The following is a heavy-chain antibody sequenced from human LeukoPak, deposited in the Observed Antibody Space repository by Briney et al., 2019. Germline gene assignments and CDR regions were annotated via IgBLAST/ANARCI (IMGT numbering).Heavy chain of an antibody. D-gene: IGHD5-18*01. CDR2: ISYDGSNK. CDR1: GFTFSSHA. Sequence: GGSLRLSCAASGFTFSSHAVHWVRQAPGKGLEWVALISYDGSNKYYADSVKGRFTISRDNSKNTLYLQMNSLRAEDTAVYYCASIPNLYTYSSHFYYWGQGTLVTGSS. CDR3: ASIPNLYTYSSHFYY. V-gene: IGHV3-30-3*01. J-gene: IGHJ4*02.